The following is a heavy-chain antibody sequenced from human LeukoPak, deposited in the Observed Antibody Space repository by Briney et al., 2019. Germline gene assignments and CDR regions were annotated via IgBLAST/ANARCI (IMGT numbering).Heavy chain of an antibody. V-gene: IGHV3-7*03. CDR1: GFTFSSYW. CDR2: IKQDGSEK. CDR3: ARFTPRYLGAFDI. Sequence: PGGSLRLSCAASGFTFSSYWMSWVRQAPGKGLEWVANIKQDGSEKYYVDSVKGRFTISRDNAKNSLYLQMNSLRAEATAVYYCARFTPRYLGAFDIWGQGTMVTVSS. D-gene: IGHD3-9*01. J-gene: IGHJ3*02.